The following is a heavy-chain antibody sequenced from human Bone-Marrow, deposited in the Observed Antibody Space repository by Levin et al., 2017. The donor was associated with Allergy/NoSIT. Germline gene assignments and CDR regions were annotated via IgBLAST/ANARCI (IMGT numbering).Heavy chain of an antibody. CDR1: GFTFSSYG. V-gene: IGHV3-23*01. J-gene: IGHJ3*01. CDR2: ISKSGGST. Sequence: GGSLRLSCVASGFTFSSYGTTWVRQAPGKGLEWVATISKSGGSTDYADSVKGRFSISRDDSKHTLFLEMNSLRADDTAVYYCAKRHDAFDVWGLGTMVTVSS. CDR3: AKRHDAFDV.